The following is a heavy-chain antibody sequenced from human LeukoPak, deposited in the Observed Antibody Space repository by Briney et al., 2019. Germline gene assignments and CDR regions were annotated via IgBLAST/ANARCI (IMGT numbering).Heavy chain of an antibody. CDR3: ARVKGGYYYGSGSYAFDI. CDR1: GYTFIGYY. CDR2: INPNSGGT. J-gene: IGHJ3*02. Sequence: ASVKVSCKASGYTFIGYYMHWARQAPGQGLEWMGWINPNSGGTNYAQKFQGRVTMTRDTSISTAYMELSRLRSDDTAVYYCARVKGGYYYGSGSYAFDIWGQGTMVTVSS. D-gene: IGHD3-10*01. V-gene: IGHV1-2*02.